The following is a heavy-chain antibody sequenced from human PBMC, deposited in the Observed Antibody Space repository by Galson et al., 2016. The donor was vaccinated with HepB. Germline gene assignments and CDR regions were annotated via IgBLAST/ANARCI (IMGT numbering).Heavy chain of an antibody. CDR1: GFTFSSYG. CDR2: ISGTSTTI. V-gene: IGHV3-48*04. J-gene: IGHJ4*02. CDR3: ARDTSGYCSSGSCYSGFDF. Sequence: SLRLSCAASGFTFSSYGMNWVRQAPGKGLEWVSYISGTSTTIYYADSVKGRFTISRDNAKNALYLQVDSLRAEDTAVYYCARDTSGYCSSGSCYSGFDFWGQGTLVTVSS. D-gene: IGHD2-15*01.